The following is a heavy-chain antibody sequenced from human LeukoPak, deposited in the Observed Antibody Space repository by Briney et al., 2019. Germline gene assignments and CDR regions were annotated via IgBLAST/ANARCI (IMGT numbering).Heavy chain of an antibody. CDR3: AIRSTQWLVVDY. CDR2: FDPEDGET. J-gene: IGHJ4*02. V-gene: IGHV1-24*01. D-gene: IGHD6-19*01. CDR1: GYTLTELS. Sequence: ASVKVSCKVSGYTLTELSMHWVRQAPGKGLEWMGSFDPEDGETIYAQKFQGRVTMTEDTSTDTAYMELSSLRSEDTAVYYCAIRSTQWLVVDYWGQGTLVTVSS.